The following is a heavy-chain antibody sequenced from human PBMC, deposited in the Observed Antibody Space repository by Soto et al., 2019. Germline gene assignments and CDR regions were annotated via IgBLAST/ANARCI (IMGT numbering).Heavy chain of an antibody. Sequence: SETLSLTCAVYCGSFSGYYWSWIRQPPGKGLEWIGEINHSGSTNYNPSLKSRVTISVGTSKNQFSLKLSSVTAADTAVYYCARRTIKLLWFGELLSGDAFDIWGQGTMVTVSS. J-gene: IGHJ3*02. CDR2: INHSGST. CDR3: ARRTIKLLWFGELLSGDAFDI. CDR1: CGSFSGYY. V-gene: IGHV4-34*01. D-gene: IGHD3-10*01.